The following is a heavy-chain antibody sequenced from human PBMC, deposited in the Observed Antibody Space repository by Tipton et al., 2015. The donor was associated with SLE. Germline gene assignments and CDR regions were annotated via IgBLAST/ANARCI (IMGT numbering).Heavy chain of an antibody. CDR3: ARRYCSAGTCYGGFDP. CDR2: IYPGDSDT. Sequence: QSGAEVKKPGESLKLSCKGSGYTFNNYWVGWVRQMPGKGLEWMGIIYPGDSDTRYSPSFQGQVTISADKSISTAYLQWSSLKASDTAMYYCARRYCSAGTCYGGFDPWGQGTLVTVSS. J-gene: IGHJ5*02. V-gene: IGHV5-51*03. D-gene: IGHD2-15*01. CDR1: GYTFNNYW.